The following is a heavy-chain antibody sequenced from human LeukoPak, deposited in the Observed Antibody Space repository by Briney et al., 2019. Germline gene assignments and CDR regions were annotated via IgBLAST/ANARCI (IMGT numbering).Heavy chain of an antibody. Sequence: GGSARLSCAASRFTFNSYGMSWVRQAPGKGLEWLSAISGSGGSTYYADSVKGRFTISRDNSKNTLYLQMNSLRAEDTDVYYCAKAVSVGVILRYYYYMDVWGKGTTVTISS. J-gene: IGHJ6*03. D-gene: IGHD2-21*01. V-gene: IGHV3-23*01. CDR2: ISGSGGST. CDR3: AKAVSVGVILRYYYYMDV. CDR1: RFTFNSYG.